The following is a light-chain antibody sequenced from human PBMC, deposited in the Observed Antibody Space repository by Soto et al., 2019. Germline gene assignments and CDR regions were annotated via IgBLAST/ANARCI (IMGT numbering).Light chain of an antibody. CDR1: QAISIY. CDR2: AAT. CDR3: QKYNSAPLS. J-gene: IGKJ3*01. V-gene: IGKV1-27*01. Sequence: DIQMTQSPSSLSASVGDRVTITCRASQAISIYLAWYQQKPGKVPELLIYAATTLQSGVPSRFSGSGSGTEFTPTITSLQPEDVATYYCQKYNSAPLSFGPGTKVHIK.